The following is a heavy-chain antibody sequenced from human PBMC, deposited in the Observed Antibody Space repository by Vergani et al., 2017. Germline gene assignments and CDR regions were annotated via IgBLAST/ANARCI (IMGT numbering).Heavy chain of an antibody. CDR2: IIPILGTA. CDR3: ASHYDFWTMTGGMDV. V-gene: IGHV1-69*11. Sequence: QVQLVQSGAEVKKPGSSVKVSCKASGGTFSSYAISWVRQAPGQGLEWMGWIIPILGTANYAQNFQGRVTITADESTSTAYMEMSSLRAEDTAVYYCASHYDFWTMTGGMDVWGQGTTVTVSS. CDR1: GGTFSSYA. J-gene: IGHJ6*02. D-gene: IGHD3-3*01.